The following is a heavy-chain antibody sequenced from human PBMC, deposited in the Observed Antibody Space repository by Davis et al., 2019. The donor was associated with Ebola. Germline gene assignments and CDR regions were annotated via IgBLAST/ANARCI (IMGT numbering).Heavy chain of an antibody. D-gene: IGHD2-15*01. CDR2: MYSYNGDT. Sequence: AASVKVSCKASGFSLTSNGISWVRQAPGQGLEWMGWMYSYNGDTYYAQGFQGRATMTTDTSANTAYMELRSLKSDDTAMYYCATQEDDFDFWGQGTLVSVSS. CDR3: ATQEDDFDF. J-gene: IGHJ4*02. CDR1: GFSLTSNG. V-gene: IGHV1-18*04.